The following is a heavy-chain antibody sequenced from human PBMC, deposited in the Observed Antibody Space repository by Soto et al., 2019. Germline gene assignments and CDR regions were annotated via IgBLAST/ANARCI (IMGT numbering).Heavy chain of an antibody. CDR3: VRQGIGNLHGLVDV. CDR1: SGPTSSHN. J-gene: IGHJ6*02. D-gene: IGHD1-1*01. CDR2: VYSTGGT. Sequence: QVQLQQSGPGLVKPSDPLSLTCSVSSGPTSSHNWGWIRQTPGRGLEWIGYVYSTGGTSYNPSLNSRVTISADTSTKHIALTLTAVTAADTDVYYCVRQGIGNLHGLVDVWGQGTTVRVSS. V-gene: IGHV4-59*08.